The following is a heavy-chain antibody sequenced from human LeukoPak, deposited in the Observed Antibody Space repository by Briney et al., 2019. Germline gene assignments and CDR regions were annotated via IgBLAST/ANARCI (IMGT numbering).Heavy chain of an antibody. CDR2: INPNSGGT. CDR1: GYTFTGYY. V-gene: IGHV1-2*02. Sequence: ASVKVSCKASGYTFTGYYMHWVRQAPGQGLEWMGWINPNSGGTNYAQKFQGRVTMTRDTSISTAYMELSRLRSDDTAVYYCARVDYYDSSGYYPGGQGTLVTVSS. CDR3: ARVDYYDSSGYYP. D-gene: IGHD3-22*01. J-gene: IGHJ5*02.